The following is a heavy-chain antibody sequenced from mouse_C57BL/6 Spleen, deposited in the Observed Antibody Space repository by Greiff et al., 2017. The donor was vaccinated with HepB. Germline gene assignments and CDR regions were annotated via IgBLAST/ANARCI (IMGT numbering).Heavy chain of an antibody. J-gene: IGHJ4*01. V-gene: IGHV1-4*01. CDR3: ARSLQDAMDY. CDR2: INPSSGYT. CDR1: GYTFTSYT. D-gene: IGHD1-1*01. Sequence: QVHVKQSGAELARPGASVKMSCKASGYTFTSYTMHWVKQRPGQGLEWIGYINPSSGYTKYNQKFKDKATLTADKSSSTAYMQLSSLTSEDSAVYYCARSLQDAMDYWGQGTSVTVSS.